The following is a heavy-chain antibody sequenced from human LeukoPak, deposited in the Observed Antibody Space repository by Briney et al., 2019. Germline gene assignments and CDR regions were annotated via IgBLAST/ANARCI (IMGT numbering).Heavy chain of an antibody. V-gene: IGHV3-23*01. CDR1: GFTFSSYA. CDR3: ASFARGDMALIILDY. J-gene: IGHJ4*02. CDR2: ISASGDST. D-gene: IGHD2-21*01. Sequence: GGSLRLSCAASGFTFSSYAMTWVRQAPGKGLEWVSGISASGDSTNYADSVKGRFTISRDNSKNTLYLQLNSLRSEDTAVYYCASFARGDMALIILDYWGQGTLVTVSS.